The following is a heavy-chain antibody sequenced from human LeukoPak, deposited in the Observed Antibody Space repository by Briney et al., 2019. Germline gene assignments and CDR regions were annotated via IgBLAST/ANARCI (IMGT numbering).Heavy chain of an antibody. CDR3: TRDSGTYNWFDP. Sequence: GGSLKLSCAASGFTFSGSGIHWVRQSSGKGLEWVGQIDKKDKGYATATAYAASVKGRFTISRDDSINTAYLQMKSLKTEDTALYYCTRDSGTYNWFDPWGQGTLVTVSS. V-gene: IGHV3-73*01. J-gene: IGHJ5*02. D-gene: IGHD1-26*01. CDR2: IDKKDKGYATAT. CDR1: GFTFSGSG.